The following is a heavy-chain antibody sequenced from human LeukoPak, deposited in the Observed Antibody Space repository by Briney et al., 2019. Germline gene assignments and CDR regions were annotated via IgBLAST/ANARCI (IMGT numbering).Heavy chain of an antibody. J-gene: IGHJ4*01. Sequence: PSETLSLTCAVYGDSSNIYYWSWIRQSPGKGLEWIAEINHTGSTDYNPSLKSRVTISVDTSKNQSSLKLASVTAADTAVYYCASGRELELPWQWGHGTLVTVSS. CDR3: ASGRELELPWQ. CDR1: GDSSNIYY. V-gene: IGHV4-34*01. D-gene: IGHD1-7*01. CDR2: INHTGST.